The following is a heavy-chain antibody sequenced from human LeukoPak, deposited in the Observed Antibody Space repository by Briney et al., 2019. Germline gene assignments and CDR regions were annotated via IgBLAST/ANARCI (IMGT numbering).Heavy chain of an antibody. CDR3: ARERPGYYYDSSGYYGGGDFDY. J-gene: IGHJ4*02. D-gene: IGHD3-22*01. V-gene: IGHV4-4*07. CDR2: IYTSGST. Sequence: SETLSLTCTVSGGSISSYYWSWIRQPPGKGLEWIGRIYTSGSTNYNPSLKSRVTMSVDTSKNQFSLKLSSVTAADTAVYYCARERPGYYYDSSGYYGGGDFDYWGQGTLVTVSS. CDR1: GGSISSYY.